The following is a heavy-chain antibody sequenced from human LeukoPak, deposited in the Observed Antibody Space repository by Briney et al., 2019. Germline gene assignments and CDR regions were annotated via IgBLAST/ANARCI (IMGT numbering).Heavy chain of an antibody. CDR2: IAYDGGNK. CDR1: GFTLRDYG. CDR3: AKEAYAAVAGPDH. D-gene: IGHD6-19*01. J-gene: IGHJ4*02. V-gene: IGHV3-30*18. Sequence: GGSLRLSCAASGFTLRDYGVHGVRQAPGKGLEWVAVIAYDGGNKYYADSVKGRFTISRDNSKNTLYLQMNSPRAEATAVYYCAKEAYAAVAGPDHWGQGTLVTVSS.